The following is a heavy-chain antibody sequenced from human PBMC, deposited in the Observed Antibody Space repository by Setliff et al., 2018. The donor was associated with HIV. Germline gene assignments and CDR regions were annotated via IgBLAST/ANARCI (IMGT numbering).Heavy chain of an antibody. CDR2: ISSSGTT. CDR1: DDSFSNYD. Sequence: SLTCVVSDDSFSNYDWTWIRQPPGKALEWIGYISSSGTTNDNPSLRSRVTISIETSNTRFSLWLRSVTAADTATYVCARLGRAIDDGGSSLRLDFWGQGMLVTVSS. D-gene: IGHD2-15*01. V-gene: IGHV4-4*09. J-gene: IGHJ4*02. CDR3: ARLGRAIDDGGSSLRLDF.